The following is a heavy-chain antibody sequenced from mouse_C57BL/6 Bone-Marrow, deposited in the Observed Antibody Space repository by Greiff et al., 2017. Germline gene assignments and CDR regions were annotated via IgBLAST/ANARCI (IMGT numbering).Heavy chain of an antibody. V-gene: IGHV1-54*01. J-gene: IGHJ3*01. CDR2: INPGSGGT. Sequence: QVQLQQSGAELVRPGTSVKVSCKASGYAFTNYLIEWVKQRPGQGLEWIGVINPGSGGTNYNEKFKGKATLTADTSSSTAYMQLSSLTAEDSAVYFCARGGFAYWGQGTLVTVSA. CDR1: GYAFTNYL. CDR3: ARGGFAY.